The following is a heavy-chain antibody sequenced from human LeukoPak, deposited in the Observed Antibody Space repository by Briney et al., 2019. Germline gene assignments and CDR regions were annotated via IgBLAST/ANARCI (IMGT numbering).Heavy chain of an antibody. CDR3: ARGRPGPYYDSSGYYLRSGAFDI. CDR1: GGSISSYY. CDR2: IYYSGST. J-gene: IGHJ3*02. V-gene: IGHV4-59*01. Sequence: SETLSLTCTVSGGSISSYYLSWIRQPPGKGLEWIGYIYYSGSTNYNPSLKSRVTISVDTSKNQFSLKLSSVTAADTAVYYCARGRPGPYYDSSGYYLRSGAFDIWGQGTMVTVSS. D-gene: IGHD3-22*01.